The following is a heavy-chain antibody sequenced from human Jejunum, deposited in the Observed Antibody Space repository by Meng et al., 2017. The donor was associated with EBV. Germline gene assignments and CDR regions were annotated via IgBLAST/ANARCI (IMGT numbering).Heavy chain of an antibody. CDR2: FDPEDGET. J-gene: IGHJ4*02. V-gene: IGHV1-24*01. CDR3: ATAHGFTIFGVAYYFDY. CDR1: GYSLTELS. D-gene: IGHD3-3*01. Sequence: QAQLGPSGAGVQKPGASVKVSCKVSGYSLTELSMHWVRQAPGKGLEWMGGFDPEDGETIYAQKFQGRVTMTEDTSTDTAYMELSSLRSEDTAVYYCATAHGFTIFGVAYYFDYWGQGTLVTVSS.